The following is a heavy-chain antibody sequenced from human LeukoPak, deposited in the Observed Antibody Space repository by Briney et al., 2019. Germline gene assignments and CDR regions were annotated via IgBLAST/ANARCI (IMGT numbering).Heavy chain of an antibody. CDR1: GGSITSYY. CDR2: IYYSGST. Sequence: SETLSLTCTVSGGSITSYYGGWIRQPPGKGLEWIGYIYYSGSTGYNPSLRSRVTISVDTSKNQFSLRLSSMTAADTAVYYCARSYDSRGYYYGMDVWGQGTTVTVSS. D-gene: IGHD3-22*01. CDR3: ARSYDSRGYYYGMDV. J-gene: IGHJ6*02. V-gene: IGHV4-59*01.